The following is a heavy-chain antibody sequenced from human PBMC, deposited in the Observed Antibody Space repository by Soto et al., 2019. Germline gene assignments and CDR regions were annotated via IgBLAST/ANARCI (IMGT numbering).Heavy chain of an antibody. J-gene: IGHJ6*02. D-gene: IGHD2-15*01. V-gene: IGHV3-21*01. Sequence: GGSLRLSCVASGFTFRTYTMNWVRQAPGKGLEWVSGIRGFSPYTFYAESVKGRFTISRDNAKNSLYLQMNSLGVEDTAVYYCARDRGYDAHDYYYNAMDVWGQGTTVTV. CDR1: GFTFRTYT. CDR2: IRGFSPYT. CDR3: ARDRGYDAHDYYYNAMDV.